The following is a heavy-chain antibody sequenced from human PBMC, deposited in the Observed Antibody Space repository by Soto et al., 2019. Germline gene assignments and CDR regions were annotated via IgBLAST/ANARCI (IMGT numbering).Heavy chain of an antibody. V-gene: IGHV3-64*01. CDR1: GFTFGSYA. CDR3: ASDNGITSGITVGLYYYYYMDV. J-gene: IGHJ6*03. CDR2: INSQGNSA. Sequence: GGSLRLSCAASGFTFGSYAMHWVRQAPGKGLECVSGINSQGNSAYYGTSVKGRFTISRDNSKNTLYIRMGSLTTEDSAVYSCASDNGITSGITVGLYYYYYMDVWGKGTTVTVSS. D-gene: IGHD6-19*01.